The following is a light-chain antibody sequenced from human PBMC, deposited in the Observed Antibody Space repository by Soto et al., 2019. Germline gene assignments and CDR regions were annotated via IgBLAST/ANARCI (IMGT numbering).Light chain of an antibody. CDR2: LDSDGSH. Sequence: QPVLTQSPSASASLGASVKLTCTLSSGHSTYDIAWHQQQPEKGPRFLMKLDSDGSHSRGDGIPDRFSGSSSGAERFVTISSLQSEDEADYYCQTWGPGFVLFGGGTKVTVL. J-gene: IGLJ2*01. CDR3: QTWGPGFVL. CDR1: SGHSTYD. V-gene: IGLV4-69*02.